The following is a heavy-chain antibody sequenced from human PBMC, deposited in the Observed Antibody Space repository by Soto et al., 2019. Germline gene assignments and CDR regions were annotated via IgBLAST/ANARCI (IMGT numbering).Heavy chain of an antibody. J-gene: IGHJ6*03. V-gene: IGHV3-11*01. D-gene: IGHD3-10*01. Sequence: PGGSLRLSCAASGFTFSDYYMSWIRQAPGKGLEWVSYISSSGSTIYYADSVKGRFTISRDNAKNSLYLQMNSLRAEDTAVYYCARDFDGSGSYYYYYYYYYMDVWGKGTTVTVSS. CDR3: ARDFDGSGSYYYYYYYYYMDV. CDR1: GFTFSDYY. CDR2: ISSSGSTI.